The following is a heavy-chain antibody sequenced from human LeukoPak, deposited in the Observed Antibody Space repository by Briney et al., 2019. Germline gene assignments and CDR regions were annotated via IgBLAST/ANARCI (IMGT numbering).Heavy chain of an antibody. Sequence: GGSLRLSCAASGFTFRSYAMNWVRQAPGKGLEWVSAISESGGSTYYADSVKGRFTIPRDNSKSMLYLQMNSLRAEDTAVYYCAQAPGRMVVAATADYWGQGTLVTVSS. CDR2: ISESGGST. CDR1: GFTFRSYA. V-gene: IGHV3-23*01. J-gene: IGHJ4*02. CDR3: AQAPGRMVVAATADY. D-gene: IGHD2-15*01.